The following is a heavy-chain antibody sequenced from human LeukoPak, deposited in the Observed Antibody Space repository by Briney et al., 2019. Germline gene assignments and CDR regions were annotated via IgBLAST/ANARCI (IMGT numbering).Heavy chain of an antibody. CDR1: GFTFSSYA. CDR3: AKGRKTIVATMYFDY. V-gene: IGHV3-23*01. J-gene: IGHJ4*02. D-gene: IGHD5-12*01. CDR2: ISGSGGST. Sequence: PGGSLRLSCAASGFTFSSYAMSWARQAPGKGLEWVSAISGSGGSTYYADSVKGRFTISRDNSKNTLYLQMNSLRAEDTAVYYCAKGRKTIVATMYFDYWGQGTLVTVSS.